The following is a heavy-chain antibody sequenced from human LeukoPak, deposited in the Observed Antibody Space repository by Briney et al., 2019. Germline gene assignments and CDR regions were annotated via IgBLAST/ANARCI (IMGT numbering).Heavy chain of an antibody. J-gene: IGHJ4*02. Sequence: PGGSLRLSCAASGFTFSSYEMNWVRQAPGKGLEWVSYISSSGSTIYYADSVKGRFTISGDNAKNSLYLQMNSLRAEDTAVYYCARVRRFLEWLSPGDYWGQGTLVTVSS. V-gene: IGHV3-48*03. CDR2: ISSSGSTI. CDR3: ARVRRFLEWLSPGDY. CDR1: GFTFSSYE. D-gene: IGHD3-3*01.